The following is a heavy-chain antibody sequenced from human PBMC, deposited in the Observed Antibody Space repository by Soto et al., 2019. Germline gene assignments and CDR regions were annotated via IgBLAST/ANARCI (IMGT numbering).Heavy chain of an antibody. CDR1: GFSLSTSGVG. Sequence: SGPTLVNPTQTLTLTCTFSGFSLSTSGVGVGWIRQPPGKALEWLALIYWNDDKRYSPSLKSRLTITKDTSKNQVVLTMTNMDPVDTATYYCAHSRITMVRGVLGYYGMDVWGQGTTVTVSS. V-gene: IGHV2-5*01. CDR2: IYWNDDK. J-gene: IGHJ6*02. CDR3: AHSRITMVRGVLGYYGMDV. D-gene: IGHD3-10*01.